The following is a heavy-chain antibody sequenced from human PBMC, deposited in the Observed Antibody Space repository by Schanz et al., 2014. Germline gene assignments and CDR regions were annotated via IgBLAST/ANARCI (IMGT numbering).Heavy chain of an antibody. CDR3: ARIGGSVFDY. V-gene: IGHV3-23*04. J-gene: IGHJ4*02. CDR2: ISSGGGST. D-gene: IGHD3-10*01. CDR1: GFSVGNKY. Sequence: EVQLVESGGGLVQPGGSLRLSCAASGFSVGNKYMNWVRQAPGKGLEWVSSISSGGGSTYYADSVKGRFTISRDNSKNTLYLQMKSLRAEDTAVYYCARIGGSVFDYWAQGTLVNVSS.